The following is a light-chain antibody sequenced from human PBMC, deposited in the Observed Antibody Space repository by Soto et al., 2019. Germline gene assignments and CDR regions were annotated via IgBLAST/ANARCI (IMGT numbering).Light chain of an antibody. CDR2: DVS. CDR1: SSDVGGYNY. V-gene: IGLV2-14*03. CDR3: TSYTTNKTPL. J-gene: IGLJ2*01. Sequence: QSVLTQPASVSGSPGQSITISCTGTSSDVGGYNYVSWYQQHPGKAPKLMIYDVSSRPLGVSNRFSGSKSGNTASLTISGLLSEDEADYYCTSYTTNKTPLFGGGTKLTVL.